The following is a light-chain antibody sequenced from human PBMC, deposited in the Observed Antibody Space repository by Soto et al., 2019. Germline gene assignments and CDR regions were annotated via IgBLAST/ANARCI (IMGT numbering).Light chain of an antibody. CDR3: SSYAGSRGYV. Sequence: QSALTQPPSASGSPGQTVTISCIGSSSDVGSYDYVSWYQQHPDKAPKLMIYEVTKRPSGVPDRFSGSRSGNTASLTVSGLQAEDEADYYCSSYAGSRGYVFGTGTKLTVL. J-gene: IGLJ1*01. V-gene: IGLV2-8*01. CDR1: SSDVGSYDY. CDR2: EVT.